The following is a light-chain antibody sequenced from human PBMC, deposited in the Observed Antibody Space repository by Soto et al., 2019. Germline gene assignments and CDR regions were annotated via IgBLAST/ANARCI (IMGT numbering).Light chain of an antibody. CDR2: AAS. CDR1: QGISNY. J-gene: IGKJ4*01. CDR3: QKYNSAPPLT. Sequence: DIQMTQSPSSLSASVGDRVTITCRASQGISNYFAWYQQKPGQVPKLLIYAASTLQSGVPSRFSGSGSGTDFTITSSSLQPEDVANYYCQKYNSAPPLTFGGGTKVEIK. V-gene: IGKV1-27*01.